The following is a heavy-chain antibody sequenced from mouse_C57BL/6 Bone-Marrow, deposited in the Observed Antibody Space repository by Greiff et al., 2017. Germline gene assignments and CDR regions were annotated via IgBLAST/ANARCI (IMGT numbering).Heavy chain of an antibody. D-gene: IGHD2-5*01. J-gene: IGHJ3*01. Sequence: QVQLQQPGAELVRPGTSVKLSCKASGYTFTSYWMHWVKQRPGQGLEWIGVIDPPDSYTNYNQKFKGKATLTVDTSSSTAYMQLSSLTSEDSSVYYCARGYYSNPFAYWGQGTLVTVSA. CDR3: ARGYYSNPFAY. CDR2: IDPPDSYT. V-gene: IGHV1-59*01. CDR1: GYTFTSYW.